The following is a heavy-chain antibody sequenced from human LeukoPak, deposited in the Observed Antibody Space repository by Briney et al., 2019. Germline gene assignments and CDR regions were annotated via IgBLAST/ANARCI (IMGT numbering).Heavy chain of an antibody. Sequence: GGSLRLSCAASGFTFSSYAMSWVRQAPGKGLEWVSAISGSGGSTNYADSVKGRFTISRDNSKNTLYLQMNSLRAEDTAVYYCARGVDSSGWYYFDYWGQGTLVTVSS. CDR3: ARGVDSSGWYYFDY. J-gene: IGHJ4*02. V-gene: IGHV3-23*01. D-gene: IGHD6-19*01. CDR2: ISGSGGST. CDR1: GFTFSSYA.